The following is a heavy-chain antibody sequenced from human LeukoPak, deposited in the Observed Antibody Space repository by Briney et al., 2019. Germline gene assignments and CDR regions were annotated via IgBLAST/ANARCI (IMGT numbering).Heavy chain of an antibody. J-gene: IGHJ5*02. CDR2: IYYSGST. CDR3: ALGGDVIMYNWFDP. CDR1: GGSISSYY. D-gene: IGHD2-21*02. Sequence: SETLSLTCTVSGGSISSYYWSWIRQPPGKGLEWIGYIYYSGSTNYNPSLKSRVTISVDTSKNQFSLKLSSVTAADTAVYYCALGGDVIMYNWFDPWGQGTLVTVSS. V-gene: IGHV4-59*01.